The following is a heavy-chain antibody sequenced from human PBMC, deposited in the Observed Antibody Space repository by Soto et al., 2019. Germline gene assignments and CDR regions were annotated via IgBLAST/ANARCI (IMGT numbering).Heavy chain of an antibody. CDR2: ISWNSGSI. J-gene: IGHJ2*01. CDR1: GFTFDDYA. Sequence: EVQLVESGGGLVQPGRSLRLSCAASGFTFDDYAMHWVRQAPGKGLEWVSGISWNSGSIGYADSVKGRFTISRDNAKNSLYLQMNSLRAEVTALYYCVKDREEQQLAYWHFDLWGRGTLVTVSS. D-gene: IGHD6-13*01. V-gene: IGHV3-9*01. CDR3: VKDREEQQLAYWHFDL.